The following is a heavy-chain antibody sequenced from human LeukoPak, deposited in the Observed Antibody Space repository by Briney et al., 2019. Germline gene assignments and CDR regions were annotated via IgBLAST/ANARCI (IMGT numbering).Heavy chain of an antibody. V-gene: IGHV3-7*01. Sequence: GGSLRLSCAASGFTFSSYWMSWVRQAPGKGLEWVANIKQDGSEKYYVDSVKGRFTISRDNAKNSLYLQMNSLRAEDTAVYYCARAPRGSSWYNNWFDPWGQGTLVTVSS. J-gene: IGHJ5*02. D-gene: IGHD6-13*01. CDR2: IKQDGSEK. CDR1: GFTFSSYW. CDR3: ARAPRGSSWYNNWFDP.